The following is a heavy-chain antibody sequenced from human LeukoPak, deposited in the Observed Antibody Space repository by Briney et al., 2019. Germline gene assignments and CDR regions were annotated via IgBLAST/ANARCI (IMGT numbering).Heavy chain of an antibody. CDR1: GGSINSYY. Sequence: SSETLSLTCTVSGGSINSYYWSWIRQPAGKGLGWIGRIYSSGGTNYNPSLKSRVSMSVDTSKNQFSLKLTSVTAADTAVYYCARGGKATVVTMWGQGILVTVSS. J-gene: IGHJ4*02. D-gene: IGHD4-23*01. CDR2: IYSSGGT. CDR3: ARGGKATVVTM. V-gene: IGHV4-4*07.